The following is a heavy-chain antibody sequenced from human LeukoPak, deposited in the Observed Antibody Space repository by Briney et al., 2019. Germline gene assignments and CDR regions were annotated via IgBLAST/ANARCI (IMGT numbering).Heavy chain of an antibody. J-gene: IGHJ5*02. Sequence: GASVKVSCKASGYTFSNYYLHWVRQAPGQGLEWMGIINPSGGSTTYAQKFQGRVTMTRDTSTSTVYMELSGLRSEDTAVYYCARDAATTTTTWFDPWGQGTLVTVSS. D-gene: IGHD1-1*01. CDR1: GYTFSNYY. V-gene: IGHV1-46*01. CDR2: INPSGGST. CDR3: ARDAATTTTTWFDP.